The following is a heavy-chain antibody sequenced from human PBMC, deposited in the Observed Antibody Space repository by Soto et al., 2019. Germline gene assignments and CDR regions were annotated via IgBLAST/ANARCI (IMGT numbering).Heavy chain of an antibody. J-gene: IGHJ4*02. CDR1: GFSLSTSGVG. CDR3: AHRAYFDSGKQFDY. V-gene: IGHV2-5*02. D-gene: IGHD3-10*01. CDR2: IYWDDEK. Sequence: SGPTLVNPTQTLTLTCTFSGFSLSTSGVGVGWIRQPPGKALEWLAIIYWDDEKRYSPSLKTRLTVTKDTSKNQVVLTMTNVDPVDTATYYCAHRAYFDSGKQFDYWGQ.